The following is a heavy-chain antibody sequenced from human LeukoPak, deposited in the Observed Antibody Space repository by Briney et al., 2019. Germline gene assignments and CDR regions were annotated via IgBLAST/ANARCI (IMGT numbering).Heavy chain of an antibody. CDR1: GGSISSNTYY. J-gene: IGHJ3*02. D-gene: IGHD3-16*01. V-gene: IGHV4-39*01. CDR2: IYSSGST. Sequence: SETLSLTCTVSGGSISSNTYYWGWVRQPPGKGLEWFGSIYSSGSTYYNPSFKSRVTISVDPSKNQFSLKLSSVTAADTAVHYCARPLRLGELYAFDIWGQGTMVTVSS. CDR3: ARPLRLGELYAFDI.